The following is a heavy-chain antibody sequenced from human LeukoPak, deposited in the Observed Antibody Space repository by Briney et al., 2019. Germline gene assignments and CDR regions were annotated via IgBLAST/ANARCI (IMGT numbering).Heavy chain of an antibody. J-gene: IGHJ3*02. V-gene: IGHV4-59*01. CDR3: VRGNYDNRGYSNAFDI. D-gene: IGHD3-22*01. Sequence: PSETLSLTCTVSGASISSSCWSWIRQPPGKRLEWIGYIYYNGNTNSNPSLKSRVTISADTSKNRFSLKLSSVTAADTAIYYCVRGNYDNRGYSNAFDIWGQGTMVTVSS. CDR2: IYYNGNT. CDR1: GASISSSC.